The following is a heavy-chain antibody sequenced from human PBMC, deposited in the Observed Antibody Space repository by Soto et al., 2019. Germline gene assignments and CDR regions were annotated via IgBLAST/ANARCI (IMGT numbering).Heavy chain of an antibody. D-gene: IGHD2-2*01. J-gene: IGHJ3*02. Sequence: QVQLQESGPGLVKPSQTLSLTCTVSGGSISSGGYYWSWIRQHPGKGLEWIGYIYYSGSTYYNPSRKSRVTISVDTSKNQFSLKLSSVTAADTAVYYCARDVPPRPSYCSSTSCYRDAFDIWGQGTMVTVSS. CDR2: IYYSGST. CDR3: ARDVPPRPSYCSSTSCYRDAFDI. CDR1: GGSISSGGYY. V-gene: IGHV4-31*03.